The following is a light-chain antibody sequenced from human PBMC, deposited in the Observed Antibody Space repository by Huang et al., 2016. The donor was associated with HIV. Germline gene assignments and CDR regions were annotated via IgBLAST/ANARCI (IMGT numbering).Light chain of an antibody. CDR2: GAS. CDR1: QSVGASN. CDR3: QHYGTLFT. V-gene: IGKV3-20*01. J-gene: IGKJ2*01. Sequence: EIIFTHSPATLSLSPGERATLSCRVSQSVGASNLACAQQELGQAPRLLIYGASTKATGIPDRITASGSGTVVTLTISRLQPEDFAVYYCQHYGTLFTFGQGTEVEIK.